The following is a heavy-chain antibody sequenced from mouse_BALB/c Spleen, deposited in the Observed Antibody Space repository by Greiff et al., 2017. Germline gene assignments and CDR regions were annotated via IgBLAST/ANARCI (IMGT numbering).Heavy chain of an antibody. CDR3: ARHYGDDEWFAY. D-gene: IGHD2-2*01. CDR2: ILPGSGST. Sequence: QVQLQQSGAELMKPGASVKISCKATGYSFSSYWIAWVKQRPGHGLEWIGEILPGSGSTNYNEKFKGKATFTADTSSNTNYMQLSSLTSEDSAVYYRARHYGDDEWFAYWGQGTLVTVSA. CDR1: GYSFSSYW. V-gene: IGHV1-9*01. J-gene: IGHJ3*01.